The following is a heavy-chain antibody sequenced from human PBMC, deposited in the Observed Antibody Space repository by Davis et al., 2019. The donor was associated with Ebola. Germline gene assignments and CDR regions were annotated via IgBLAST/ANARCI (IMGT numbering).Heavy chain of an antibody. J-gene: IGHJ3*02. CDR2: ISYDGSNK. D-gene: IGHD6-19*01. CDR1: GFTFSSYA. V-gene: IGHV3-30-3*01. Sequence: PGGSLRLSCAASGFTFSSYAMHWVRQAPGKGLEWVAVISYDGSNKYYADSVKGRFTISRDNSKNTLYLQMNSLRAEDTAVYYCARTLTIYSSGWQDDAFDIWGQGTMVTVSS. CDR3: ARTLTIYSSGWQDDAFDI.